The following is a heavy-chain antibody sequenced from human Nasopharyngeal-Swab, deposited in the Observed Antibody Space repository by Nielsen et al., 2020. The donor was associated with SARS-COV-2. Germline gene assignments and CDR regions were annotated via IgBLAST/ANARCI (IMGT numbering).Heavy chain of an antibody. V-gene: IGHV3-13*01. CDR1: GFTFSSYD. CDR3: ARAHYGGTYYYYYGMDV. Sequence: GESLKIPCAASGFTFSSYDMHWVRQATGKGLEWVSAIGTAGDTYYPGSVKGRFTISRENAKNSLYLQMNSLRAGDTAVYYCARAHYGGTYYYYYGMDVWGQGTTVTVSS. D-gene: IGHD4-23*01. CDR2: IGTAGDT. J-gene: IGHJ6*02.